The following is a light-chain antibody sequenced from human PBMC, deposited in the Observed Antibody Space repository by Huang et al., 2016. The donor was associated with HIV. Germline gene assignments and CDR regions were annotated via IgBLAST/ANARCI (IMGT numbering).Light chain of an antibody. V-gene: IGKV1-16*02. J-gene: IGKJ5*01. Sequence: DIQMTQSPSSLSASVGDRVTITCRASQAINRNLDWFQQKSGQAPKSLIYAVSILQSGVPSKFSGSGSGTNFTLTISSLQPEDFATYYCQQYNTYPPTFGQGTRLDI. CDR3: QQYNTYPPT. CDR1: QAINRN. CDR2: AVS.